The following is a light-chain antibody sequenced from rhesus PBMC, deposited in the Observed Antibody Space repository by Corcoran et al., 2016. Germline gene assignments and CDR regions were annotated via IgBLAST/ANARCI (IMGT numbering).Light chain of an antibody. CDR2: DVS. V-gene: IGKV3-42*03. CDR3: QQYGNWPLT. CDR1: QSVSSR. Sequence: EIVLTQSPATLSLSPGERATLSCGTSQSVSSRLAWYQQKPDPPPRLLFYDVSTRATGIPDRFSGGGSGTDFTLIINSLEPEDFAVYYCQQYGNWPLTFGGGTKVEI. J-gene: IGKJ4*01.